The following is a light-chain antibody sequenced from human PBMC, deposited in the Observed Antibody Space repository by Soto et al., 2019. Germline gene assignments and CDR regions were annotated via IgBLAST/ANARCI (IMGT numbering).Light chain of an antibody. CDR1: SSDVGSYNL. CDR2: EVS. Sequence: QSVLTQPASVSGSPGQSITISFTGTSSDVGSYNLVSWYQQHPGKAPKLMIYEVSKRPSGVSNRFSGSKSGNTASLTISGLQAEDEADYYCCSYAGSSTFYVFGTGTKLTVL. CDR3: CSYAGSSTFYV. J-gene: IGLJ1*01. V-gene: IGLV2-23*02.